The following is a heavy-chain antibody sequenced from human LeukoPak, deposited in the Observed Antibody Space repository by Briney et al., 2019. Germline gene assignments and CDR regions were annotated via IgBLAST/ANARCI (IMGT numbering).Heavy chain of an antibody. CDR3: ATNLYGDDLGYFDY. CDR1: GFTDSSNY. V-gene: IGHV4-59*02. CDR2: IYYSGST. J-gene: IGHJ4*02. Sequence: PGGSLRLSCAASGFTDSSNYMSWVRQAPGKGLEWIGYIYYSGSTNYNPSLKSRVTISVDTSKNQFSLKLSSVTAADTAVYYCATNLYGDDLGYFDYWGQGTLVTVSS. D-gene: IGHD4-17*01.